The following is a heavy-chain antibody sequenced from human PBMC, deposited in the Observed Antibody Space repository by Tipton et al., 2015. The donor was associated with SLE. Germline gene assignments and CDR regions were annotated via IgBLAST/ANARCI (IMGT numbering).Heavy chain of an antibody. CDR2: IYADDST. Sequence: SLRLSCEGSELTVSNNFMSWVRQAPGKGLEWVSLIYADDSTFYADSVKGRYTISRDNSKNTLYLQMNSLRVEDTAVYFCARGLTGSYDALAYWGQGNLVTVSS. CDR3: ARGLTGSYDALAY. J-gene: IGHJ4*02. D-gene: IGHD1-26*01. CDR1: ELTVSNNF. V-gene: IGHV3-66*02.